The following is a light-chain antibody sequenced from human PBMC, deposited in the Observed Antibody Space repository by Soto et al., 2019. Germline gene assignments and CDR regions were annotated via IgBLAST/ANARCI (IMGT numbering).Light chain of an antibody. CDR3: SSYAGSNNYLL. V-gene: IGLV2-8*01. J-gene: IGLJ2*01. CDR1: SSDIGAYDF. CDR2: EVI. Sequence: QPVLTQPPSASGSPGQSVTISCTGTSSDIGAYDFVSWFQQHPGKAPKLLIYEVIKRPSGVPDRFSGSKSGNTASLTVSGLQAEDEADYYCSSYAGSNNYLLFGGGTQLTVL.